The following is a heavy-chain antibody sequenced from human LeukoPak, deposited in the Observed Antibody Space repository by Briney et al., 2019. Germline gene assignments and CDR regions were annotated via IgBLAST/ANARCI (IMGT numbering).Heavy chain of an antibody. CDR3: ARDGGMIRFGGQDV. J-gene: IGHJ6*02. V-gene: IGHV3-21*06. Sequence: GGSLRLSCAASGFTFSSYGMTWVRQAPGKGLEWVSSISSRSSYIYYADSVKGRFTISRDNAKNSLYLELHSLRAEDTAVYYCARDGGMIRFGGQDVWGQGTTVIVS. D-gene: IGHD3-16*01. CDR2: ISSRSSYI. CDR1: GFTFSSYG.